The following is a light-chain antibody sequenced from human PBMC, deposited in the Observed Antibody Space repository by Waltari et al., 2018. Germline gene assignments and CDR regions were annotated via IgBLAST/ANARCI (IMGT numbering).Light chain of an antibody. CDR1: SGHSTNV. V-gene: IGLV4-69*01. CDR3: QTGGHGTWV. J-gene: IGLJ3*02. CDR2: INSDGSH. Sequence: QLVLTQSPSASASLGASVKLTCTLDSGHSTNVIAWLQQQPEKGPRYLMKINSDGSHVKGDGIPDRVAGSGSGAERYLTISSLQSEDEADYYCQTGGHGTWVFGGGTKLTVL.